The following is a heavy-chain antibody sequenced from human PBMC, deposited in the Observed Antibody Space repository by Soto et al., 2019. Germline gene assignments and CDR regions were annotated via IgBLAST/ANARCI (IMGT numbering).Heavy chain of an antibody. Sequence: QVQLQESGPGLVKPSETLSLTCTVSGDSVDSAAYYWTWIRQPPGEGLEWIGYISATGSMKYNPSLKSRITISVDTSKNQFSLRLSSVTAADTALYYCARDIRGYSRAFDYWGQGTLVTVSP. CDR2: ISATGSM. J-gene: IGHJ4*02. CDR1: GDSVDSAAYY. D-gene: IGHD5-18*01. V-gene: IGHV4-61*08. CDR3: ARDIRGYSRAFDY.